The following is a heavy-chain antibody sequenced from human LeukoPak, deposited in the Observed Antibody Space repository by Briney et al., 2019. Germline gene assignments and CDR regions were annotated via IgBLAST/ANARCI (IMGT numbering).Heavy chain of an antibody. D-gene: IGHD2-15*01. J-gene: IGHJ5*02. CDR2: IYPGDSDT. CDR1: GYSFTSYW. Sequence: GESLKISCKGSGYSFTSYWIGWVRQMPGEGLEWMGIIYPGDSDTRYSPSFQGQVTISADKSISTAYLQWSSLKASDTAMYYCVLADCSGGSCYSPVDPWGQGTLVTVSS. CDR3: VLADCSGGSCYSPVDP. V-gene: IGHV5-51*01.